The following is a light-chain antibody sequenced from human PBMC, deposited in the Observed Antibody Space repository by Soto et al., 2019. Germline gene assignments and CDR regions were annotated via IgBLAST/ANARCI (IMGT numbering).Light chain of an antibody. J-gene: IGLJ2*01. CDR3: ATWDSSLTVGV. CDR2: DNN. CDR1: SSNIGKNY. V-gene: IGLV1-51*01. Sequence: QSVLTQPPSVSAAPGQKVTIYCSGTSSNIGKNYVSWYQQLPGTAPKLLIYDNNKRPSGIPDRFSGSKSGTSATLDITGLQTXDEAXXYCATWDSSLTVGVFGGGTKLTVL.